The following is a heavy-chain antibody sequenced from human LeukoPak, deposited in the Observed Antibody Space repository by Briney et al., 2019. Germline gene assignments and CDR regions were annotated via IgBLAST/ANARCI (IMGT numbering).Heavy chain of an antibody. Sequence: GGSLRLSCIASGFPFSDYHMSWIRQAPGKGLEWVSAISGSGGSTYYADSVKGRFTISRDNSKNTLYLQMNSLRAEDTAVYYCAKDHHYYWGQGTLVTVSS. CDR2: ISGSGGST. CDR1: GFPFSDYH. CDR3: AKDHHYY. J-gene: IGHJ4*02. V-gene: IGHV3-23*01.